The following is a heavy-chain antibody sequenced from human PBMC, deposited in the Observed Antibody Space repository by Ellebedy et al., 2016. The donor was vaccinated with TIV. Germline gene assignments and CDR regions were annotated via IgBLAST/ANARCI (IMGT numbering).Heavy chain of an antibody. CDR2: ISSGGDYT. D-gene: IGHD1-1*01. V-gene: IGHV3-21*01. Sequence: GESLKISCAASGFVFSGYSLSWVRQAPGKGLEWVSSISSGGDYTYYAESVKGRFTISRDNAKKSVSLQMNSLKAEDTAVYYCARERERRNDYWGQGTLVTVSS. CDR1: GFVFSGYS. CDR3: ARERERRNDY. J-gene: IGHJ4*02.